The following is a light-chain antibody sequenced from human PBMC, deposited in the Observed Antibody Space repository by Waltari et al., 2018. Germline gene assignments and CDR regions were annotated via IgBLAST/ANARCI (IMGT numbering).Light chain of an antibody. V-gene: IGLV3-21*01. CDR2: LDS. Sequence: SYVLPQPPSVSVAPGQTAPVTCGGNNIGSKSDHWYQLKSGQAPELVIYLDSDRPSGIPERFSASNSGNTATLTISRVEAGDEADYYCQVWEGSGDHAVFGGGTKLTVL. J-gene: IGLJ2*01. CDR1: NIGSKS. CDR3: QVWEGSGDHAV.